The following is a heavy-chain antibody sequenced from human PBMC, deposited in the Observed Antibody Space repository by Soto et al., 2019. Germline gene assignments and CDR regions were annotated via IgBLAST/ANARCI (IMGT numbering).Heavy chain of an antibody. J-gene: IGHJ4*02. D-gene: IGHD4-17*01. CDR3: ARARNDYVFLFDY. CDR2: ISYDGSNK. V-gene: IGHV3-30-3*01. Sequence: GGSLRLSCAASGFTFSSYAMHWVRQAPGKGLEWVAVISYDGSNKYYADSVKGRFTISRDNSKNTLYLQMNSLRAEDTAVYYCARARNDYVFLFDYWGQGTLVTVSS. CDR1: GFTFSSYA.